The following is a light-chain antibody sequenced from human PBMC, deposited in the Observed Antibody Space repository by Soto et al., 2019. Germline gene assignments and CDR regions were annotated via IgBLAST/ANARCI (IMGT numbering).Light chain of an antibody. CDR3: QQRSNWPGYT. J-gene: IGKJ2*01. CDR1: QSVSSY. CDR2: DAS. V-gene: IGKV3-11*01. Sequence: EIVLTQSPATLSLSPGERATLSCRASQSVSSYVAWYQQKAGQPPRLLIYDASNRATGIPARFSGSGSGTDFTLTISSLEPEDFAVYYCQQRSNWPGYTFGQGTKLEIK.